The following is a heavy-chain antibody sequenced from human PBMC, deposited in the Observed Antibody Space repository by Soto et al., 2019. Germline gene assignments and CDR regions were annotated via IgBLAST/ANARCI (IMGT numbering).Heavy chain of an antibody. J-gene: IGHJ4*02. D-gene: IGHD1-26*01. CDR3: AKESSGSGSYYHSPYYFDY. V-gene: IGHV3-30*18. CDR2: ISYDGSNK. Sequence: QVQLVESGGGVVQPGRSLRLSCAASGFTFSSYGMHWVRQAPGKGLEWVAVISYDGSNKYYADSVKGRFTISRDNSKNTLYLQMNSLRAEDTAVYYCAKESSGSGSYYHSPYYFDYWGQGTLVTVSS. CDR1: GFTFSSYG.